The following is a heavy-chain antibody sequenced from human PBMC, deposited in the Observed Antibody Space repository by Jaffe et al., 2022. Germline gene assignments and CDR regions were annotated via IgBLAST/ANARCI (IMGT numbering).Heavy chain of an antibody. CDR2: INPNSGGT. Sequence: QVQLVQSGAEVKKPGASVKVSCKASGYTFTGYYMHWVRQAPGQGLEWMGRINPNSGGTNYAQKFQGRVTMTRDTSISTAYMELSRLRSDDTAVYYCARDLTNYGSGSYYNPDRRDYYYYMDVWGKGTTVTVSS. V-gene: IGHV1-2*06. CDR3: ARDLTNYGSGSYYNPDRRDYYYYMDV. J-gene: IGHJ6*03. D-gene: IGHD3-10*01. CDR1: GYTFTGYY.